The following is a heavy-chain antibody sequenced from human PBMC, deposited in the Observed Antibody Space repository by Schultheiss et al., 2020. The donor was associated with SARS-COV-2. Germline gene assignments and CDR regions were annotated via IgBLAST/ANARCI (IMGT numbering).Heavy chain of an antibody. D-gene: IGHD2-8*01. J-gene: IGHJ6*02. CDR1: GFTVSSNY. CDR3: AKDGVGYCTNGVCYPYYYYGMDV. CDR2: ISGSGGST. V-gene: IGHV3-23*01. Sequence: GGSLRLSCAASGFTVSSNYMSWVRQAPGKGLEWVSAISGSGGSTYYADSVKGRFTISRDNSKNTLYLQMNSLRAEDTAVYYCAKDGVGYCTNGVCYPYYYYGMDVWGQGTTVTVSS.